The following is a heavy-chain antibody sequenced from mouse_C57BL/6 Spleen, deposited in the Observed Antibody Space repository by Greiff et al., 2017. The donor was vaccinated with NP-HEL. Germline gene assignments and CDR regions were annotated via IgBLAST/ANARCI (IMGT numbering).Heavy chain of an antibody. J-gene: IGHJ4*01. D-gene: IGHD1-1*01. Sequence: QVQLQQPGAELVKPGASVKLSCKASGYTFTSYWMHWVKQRPGRGLEWIGRIDPNSGGTKYNEKFKSKATLTVDKPSSTAYMQLSSLTSEDSAVYYCARSRGIYYYGSTYAMDYWGQGTSVTVSS. CDR2: IDPNSGGT. V-gene: IGHV1-72*01. CDR1: GYTFTSYW. CDR3: ARSRGIYYYGSTYAMDY.